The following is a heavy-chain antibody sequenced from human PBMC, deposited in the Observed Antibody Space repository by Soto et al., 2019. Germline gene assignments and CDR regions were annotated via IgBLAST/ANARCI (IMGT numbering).Heavy chain of an antibody. CDR3: ARVGGFCTNGVCYENWFDP. D-gene: IGHD2-8*01. CDR1: GGSISSYY. CDR2: IYYTGRT. V-gene: IGHV4-59*01. J-gene: IGHJ5*02. Sequence: SETLSLTCSVSGGSISSYYWTWIRQPPGKGLEWIGHIYYTGRTNYNPSLKSRVTFSVDTSKNQLSLKLSSVTAADMAVYYCARVGGFCTNGVCYENWFDPWGQGTLVT.